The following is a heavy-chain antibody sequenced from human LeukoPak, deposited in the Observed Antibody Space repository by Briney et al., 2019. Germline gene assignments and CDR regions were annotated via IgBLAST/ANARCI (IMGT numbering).Heavy chain of an antibody. CDR2: INHSGST. Sequence: SETLSLTCAVYSGSFSGYYWSWLRQPPGKGLEWIGEINHSGSTNYNPSLKSRVTISVDTSKNQFSLKLSSVTAADTAVYYCARRAHYGSGIVYWGQGTLVTVSS. V-gene: IGHV4-34*01. D-gene: IGHD3-10*01. CDR3: ARRAHYGSGIVY. CDR1: SGSFSGYY. J-gene: IGHJ4*02.